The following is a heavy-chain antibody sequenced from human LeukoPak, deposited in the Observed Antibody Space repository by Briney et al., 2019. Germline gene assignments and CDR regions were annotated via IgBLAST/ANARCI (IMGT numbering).Heavy chain of an antibody. CDR2: INPSGGST. Sequence: ASVKVSCKASGYTFTSYYMHWVRQAPGQGLEWMGIINPSGGSTSYAQKFQGRVTMTRDTSTSTVYMELSSLRSEDTAVYYCARGPDTYCGGDCRAVQFDYWGQGTLVTVSS. J-gene: IGHJ4*02. D-gene: IGHD2-21*02. V-gene: IGHV1-46*01. CDR3: ARGPDTYCGGDCRAVQFDY. CDR1: GYTFTSYY.